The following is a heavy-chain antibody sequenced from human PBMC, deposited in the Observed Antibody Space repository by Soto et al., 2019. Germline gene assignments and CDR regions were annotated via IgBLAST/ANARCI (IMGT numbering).Heavy chain of an antibody. J-gene: IGHJ4*02. CDR3: ATGGGWLQNSNLRGLYFDY. CDR1: GGSIRGSY. CDR2: ISYTGSA. Sequence: SETLSLTCSVSGGSIRGSYCSWIRQPPEKGLEWIASISYTGSATHNPSLKSRVSVSVDTTENQCSLKLTSVTAADTATYYCATGGGWLQNSNLRGLYFDYWGQGALVTVS. V-gene: IGHV4-59*01. D-gene: IGHD6-19*01.